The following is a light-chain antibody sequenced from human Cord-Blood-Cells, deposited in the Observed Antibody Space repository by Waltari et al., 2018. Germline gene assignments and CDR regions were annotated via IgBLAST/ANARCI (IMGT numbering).Light chain of an antibody. Sequence: QSALTQPRSVSGSRGQSVTISCTGTSRDVGGYNYVSWYQQHPGNAPKLMIYDVSKRPSGVPDRFSGSKCGNPASLPISGLQAEGEADYYWCSYAVSYTVVFGVGTRLAVL. CDR3: CSYAVSYTVV. CDR2: DVS. V-gene: IGLV2-11*01. J-gene: IGLJ2*01. CDR1: SRDVGGYNY.